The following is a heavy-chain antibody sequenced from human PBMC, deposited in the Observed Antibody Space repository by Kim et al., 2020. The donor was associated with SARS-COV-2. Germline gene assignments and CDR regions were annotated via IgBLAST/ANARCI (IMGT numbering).Heavy chain of an antibody. CDR2: IYYSGST. Sequence: PGVGGTDSRVGYCGGWSRTHPGKCLECIGYIYYSGSTYYNPSLKSRVTISVDTSKNQFSLKLSSVTATDTAVYYCARDNGDYYYYYGMDV. V-gene: IGHV4-31*03. D-gene: IGHD4-17*01. CDR3: ARDNGDYYYYYGMDV. CDR1: GGTDSRVGYC. J-gene: IGHJ6*01.